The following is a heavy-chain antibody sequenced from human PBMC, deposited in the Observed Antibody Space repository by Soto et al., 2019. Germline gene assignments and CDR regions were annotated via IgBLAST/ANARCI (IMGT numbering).Heavy chain of an antibody. CDR1: GFSFTTSQVG. CDR3: AHRPGGYMSGWDNGYFDY. J-gene: IGHJ4*02. Sequence: SGPTLVNPTQTLTLTCTFSGFSFTTSQVGVGWIRQPPGKAQEWLGLIYWDDDKRYSPSLRSRLTITKDTSKNQVVLTMPNMDPMDTATYYCAHRPGGYMSGWDNGYFDYWGRGALVTVSS. D-gene: IGHD6-19*01. CDR2: IYWDDDK. V-gene: IGHV2-5*02.